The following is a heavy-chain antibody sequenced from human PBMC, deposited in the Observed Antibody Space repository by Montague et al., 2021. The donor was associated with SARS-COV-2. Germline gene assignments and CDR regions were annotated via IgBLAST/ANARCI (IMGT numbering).Heavy chain of an antibody. V-gene: IGHV4-59*01. D-gene: IGHD4-23*01. Sequence: ETLSLTCTVSGGSITGYYWSWLRRSPGKGLEWIAYIYDGGAVNYXPSLGSRVTISTDTSRNQLSLKVNSVTAADTAVYYCVRDHPYGGPRGAYDIWGQGTVVTVSS. J-gene: IGHJ3*02. CDR1: GGSITGYY. CDR3: VRDHPYGGPRGAYDI. CDR2: IYDGGAV.